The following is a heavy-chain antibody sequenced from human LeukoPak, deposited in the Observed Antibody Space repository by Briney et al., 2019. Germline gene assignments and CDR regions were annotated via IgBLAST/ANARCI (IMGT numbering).Heavy chain of an antibody. J-gene: IGHJ4*02. V-gene: IGHV4-31*03. CDR2: IYYSGST. CDR3: ARQRSSSWPDY. D-gene: IGHD6-13*01. CDR1: GGSISSGGYY. Sequence: SETLSLTCTVSGGSISSGGYYWSWIRQHPGKGLEWIGYIYYSGSTYYNPSLKSRVTISVDTSENQFSLKLSSVTAADTAVYYCARQRSSSWPDYWGQGTLVTVSS.